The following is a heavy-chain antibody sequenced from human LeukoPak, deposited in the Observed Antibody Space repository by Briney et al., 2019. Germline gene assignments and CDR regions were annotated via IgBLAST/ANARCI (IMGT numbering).Heavy chain of an antibody. J-gene: IGHJ3*02. CDR2: IRYDGSNK. V-gene: IGHV3-30*02. D-gene: IGHD7-27*01. CDR3: ARGLLGFDI. Sequence: GGSLRLSCAASGFTFSRNGMHWVRQAPGKGLEWVAFIRYDGSNKFYADSVKGRFTISRDNSKNTLNLQMSSLRAEDTAVYYCARGLLGFDIWGQGTMVTVSS. CDR1: GFTFSRNG.